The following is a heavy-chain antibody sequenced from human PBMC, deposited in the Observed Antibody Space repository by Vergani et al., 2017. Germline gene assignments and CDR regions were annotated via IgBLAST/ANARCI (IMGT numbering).Heavy chain of an antibody. J-gene: IGHJ4*02. D-gene: IGHD3-22*01. CDR1: GYSFTNYW. CDR3: ARLYGRDSSGSKYFDY. V-gene: IGHV5-51*01. CDR2: IHPADSDT. Sequence: EVQLVQSGAEVKKPGESLKISCQISGYSFTNYWIGWVRQMPGKGLEWMWIIHPADSDTRYSPSFQGQVTISVDKSISTAYLQRSSLRASDSAMYYCARLYGRDSSGSKYFDYWGQGTLGTVSS.